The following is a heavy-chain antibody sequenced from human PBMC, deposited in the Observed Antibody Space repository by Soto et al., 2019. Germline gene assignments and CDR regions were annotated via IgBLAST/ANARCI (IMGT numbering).Heavy chain of an antibody. V-gene: IGHV1-18*01. D-gene: IGHD2-15*01. J-gene: IGHJ4*02. CDR1: GYTFTSYG. Sequence: QVQLVQSGAEVKKPGASVKVSCKASGYTFTSYGISWVRQAPGQGLEWMGWISAYNGNTNYAQKLQGRVTMTTDTSTSTAYTELRSLRSDDTAVYYCARDRGVYCSGGSCTLDYWGQGTLVTVSS. CDR3: ARDRGVYCSGGSCTLDY. CDR2: ISAYNGNT.